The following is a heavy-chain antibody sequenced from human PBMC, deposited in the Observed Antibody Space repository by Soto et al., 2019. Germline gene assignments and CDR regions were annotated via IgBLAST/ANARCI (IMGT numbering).Heavy chain of an antibody. CDR1: GGSFSSYY. CDR2: IYYSGST. D-gene: IGHD3-16*01. Sequence: SETLSLTCTVSGGSFSSYYWSWIRQPPGKGLEWIGYIYYSGSTNYNPSLKSRVTISVDTSKNQFSLKLSSVTAADTAVYYCARGGGHHSRHYYGMDVWGQGTTVTVSS. V-gene: IGHV4-59*01. J-gene: IGHJ6*02. CDR3: ARGGGHHSRHYYGMDV.